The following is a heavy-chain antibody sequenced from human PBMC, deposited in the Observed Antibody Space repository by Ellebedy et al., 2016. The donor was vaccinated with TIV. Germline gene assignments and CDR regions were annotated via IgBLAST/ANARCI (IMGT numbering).Heavy chain of an antibody. CDR3: ARGGIAAAGLVY. V-gene: IGHV1-69*13. Sequence: ASVKVSCKASGGTFSSYAISWVRQAPGQGLEWMGGIIPIFGTASYAQKFQGRVTITADESTSTAYMELSSLRSEDTAVYYCARGGIAAAGLVYWGQGTLVTVSS. D-gene: IGHD6-13*01. CDR1: GGTFSSYA. J-gene: IGHJ4*02. CDR2: IIPIFGTA.